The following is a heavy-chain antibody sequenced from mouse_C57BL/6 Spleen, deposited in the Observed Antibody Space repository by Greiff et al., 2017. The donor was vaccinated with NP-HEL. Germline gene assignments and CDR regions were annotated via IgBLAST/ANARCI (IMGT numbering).Heavy chain of an antibody. CDR2: IWRGGST. Sequence: QVQLQQSGPGLVQPSQSLSITCTVSGFSLTSYGVHWVRQSPGKGLEWLGVIWRGGSTDYNAAFMSRLSITKDNSKSQVFFKMNSLQADDTAIYYCAKMVTTVPYAMDYWGQGTSVTVSS. J-gene: IGHJ4*01. V-gene: IGHV2-5*01. CDR1: GFSLTSYG. CDR3: AKMVTTVPYAMDY. D-gene: IGHD2-2*01.